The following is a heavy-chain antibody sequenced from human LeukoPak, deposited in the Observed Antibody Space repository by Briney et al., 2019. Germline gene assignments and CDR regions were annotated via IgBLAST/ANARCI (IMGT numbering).Heavy chain of an antibody. V-gene: IGHV3-23*01. J-gene: IGHJ4*02. CDR1: GFTFSSYA. CDR2: ISGSGGTT. D-gene: IGHD4-17*01. Sequence: TGGSLRLSCAASGFTFSSYAMSCVRQAPGRGLEWVSTISGSGGTTYYADSVKGRFTISRDNSKSTLYLQMNSLRAEDTAVYYRARVQRGVRSPTDYRGQGTLVTVSS. CDR3: ARVQRGVRSPTDY.